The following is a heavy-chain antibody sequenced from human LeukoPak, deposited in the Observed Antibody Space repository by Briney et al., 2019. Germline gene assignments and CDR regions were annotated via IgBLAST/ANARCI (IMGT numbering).Heavy chain of an antibody. D-gene: IGHD4-17*01. J-gene: IGHJ5*02. CDR2: IYHSGST. CDR3: ARDHYESWFDP. CDR1: GYSISSGYY. Sequence: SEALSLTCTVSGYSISSGYYWGWIRQPPGKGLEWIGSIYHSGSTYYNPSLKSRVTISVDTSKNQFSLKLSSVTAADTAVYYCARDHYESWFDPWAREPWSPSP. V-gene: IGHV4-38-2*02.